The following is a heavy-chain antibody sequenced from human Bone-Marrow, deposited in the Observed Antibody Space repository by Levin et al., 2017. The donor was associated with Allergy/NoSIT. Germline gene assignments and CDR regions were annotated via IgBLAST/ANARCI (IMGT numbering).Heavy chain of an antibody. V-gene: IGHV3-74*01. Sequence: GGSLRLSCAGSGFTFSTYWMSWVRQAPGKGLVWVSRIKNDGSMSYYADSVKGRFTVSRDNAKNTLYLQMNSLTAEDTGIYYCAKSDWFDPWGRGTLVIVSS. CDR3: AKSDWFDP. CDR2: IKNDGSMS. CDR1: GFTFSTYW. J-gene: IGHJ5*02.